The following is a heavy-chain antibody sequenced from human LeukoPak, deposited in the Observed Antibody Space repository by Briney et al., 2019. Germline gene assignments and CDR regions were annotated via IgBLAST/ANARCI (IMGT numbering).Heavy chain of an antibody. V-gene: IGHV1-69*13. CDR3: ARVEALYGDYVTAFDI. Sequence: SVKVSCKASGGTFSSYAISWVRQAPGQGLEWMGGIIPIFGTANYAQKFQGRVTTTADESTSTAYMELSSLRSEDTAVYYCARVEALYGDYVTAFDIWGQGTMVTVSS. D-gene: IGHD4-17*01. J-gene: IGHJ3*02. CDR2: IIPIFGTA. CDR1: GGTFSSYA.